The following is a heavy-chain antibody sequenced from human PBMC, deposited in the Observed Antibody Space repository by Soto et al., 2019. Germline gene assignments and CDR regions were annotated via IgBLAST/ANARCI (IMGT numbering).Heavy chain of an antibody. CDR1: GFTFSSYA. V-gene: IGHV3-23*01. CDR2: ISSSGDTT. Sequence: DVQLLESGGNLVHPGGSLRLSCAASGFTFSSYAMSWVRQAPGKGLEWVSGISSSGDTTYYRDSVKGRFTISRDNSKNSLYLQMISLRAEDTAIYYCVKSKGDRTSRRGDHWGQGTLVTVSS. D-gene: IGHD2-2*01. J-gene: IGHJ4*02. CDR3: VKSKGDRTSRRGDH.